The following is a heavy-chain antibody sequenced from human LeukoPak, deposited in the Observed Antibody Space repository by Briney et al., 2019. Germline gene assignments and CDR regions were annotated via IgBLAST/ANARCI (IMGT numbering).Heavy chain of an antibody. CDR2: INAGNGNT. CDR1: GYTFTSYA. D-gene: IGHD5-18*01. J-gene: IGHJ4*02. Sequence: ASVKVSCKASGYTFTSYAMHWVRQAPGQRLEWMGWINAGNGNTKYSQEFRGRVTITRDTSASTAYMELSSLRSEDMAVYYCARGRYSYGVEFDYWGQGTLVTVSS. CDR3: ARGRYSYGVEFDY. V-gene: IGHV1-3*03.